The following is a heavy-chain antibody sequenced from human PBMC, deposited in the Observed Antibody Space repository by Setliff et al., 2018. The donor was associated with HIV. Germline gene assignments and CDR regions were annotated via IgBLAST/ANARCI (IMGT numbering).Heavy chain of an antibody. CDR2: IIPRFGTA. CDR3: ARGWICRGGSCYPHYYYYMDV. CDR1: GGTFSSFG. D-gene: IGHD2-15*01. Sequence: ASVKVSCKASGGTFSSFGISWVRQAPGQGLEWMGGIIPRFGTANYARKFQGRVTITADEPTSTAYMELSSLRSDDTAVYYCARGWICRGGSCYPHYYYYMDVWGKGTTVTVSS. J-gene: IGHJ6*03. V-gene: IGHV1-69*13.